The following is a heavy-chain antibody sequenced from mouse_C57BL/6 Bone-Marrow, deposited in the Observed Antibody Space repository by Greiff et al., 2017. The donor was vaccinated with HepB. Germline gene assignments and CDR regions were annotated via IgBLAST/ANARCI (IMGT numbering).Heavy chain of an antibody. CDR2: IRNKANGYTT. Sequence: EVKVEESGGGLVQPVGSLSLSCAASGFTFTDYYMSWVRQPPGKALEWLGFIRNKANGYTTEYSASVKGRFTISRDNSQSILYLQMNALRAEDSATYYCARYSNDWFAYWGQGTLVTVSA. V-gene: IGHV7-3*01. CDR3: ARYSNDWFAY. D-gene: IGHD2-1*01. CDR1: GFTFTDYY. J-gene: IGHJ3*01.